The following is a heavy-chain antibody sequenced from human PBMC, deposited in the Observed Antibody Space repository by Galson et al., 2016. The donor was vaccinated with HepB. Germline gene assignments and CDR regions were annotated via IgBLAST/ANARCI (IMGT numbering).Heavy chain of an antibody. CDR3: ARDGRFYSDATCYYRKH. J-gene: IGHJ4*02. V-gene: IGHV3-23*01. CDR2: IIGSGDSL. D-gene: IGHD2-15*01. Sequence: SLRLSCAASGFTFNSFTMTWVRQAPGKGLEWVSTIIGSGDSLSYADSVRGRFITSRDNSKNTLFLQLNSLRADDAALYYCARDGRFYSDATCYYRKHWGQGTLVTVSS. CDR1: GFTFNSFT.